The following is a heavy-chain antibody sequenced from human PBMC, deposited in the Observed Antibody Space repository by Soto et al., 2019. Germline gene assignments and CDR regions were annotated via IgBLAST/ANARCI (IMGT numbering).Heavy chain of an antibody. CDR2: IYPGDSDT. D-gene: IGHD3-22*01. Sequence: PGESLKISCKGSGYSFTSYWIGWVRQMPGKGLEWMGIIYPGDSDTRYSPSFQGQVTISADKSISTAYLQWSSLKASDTAMYYCASHGYYYDSSGYDCAHDAFDIWGQGTMVTVSS. CDR3: ASHGYYYDSSGYDCAHDAFDI. CDR1: GYSFTSYW. J-gene: IGHJ3*02. V-gene: IGHV5-51*01.